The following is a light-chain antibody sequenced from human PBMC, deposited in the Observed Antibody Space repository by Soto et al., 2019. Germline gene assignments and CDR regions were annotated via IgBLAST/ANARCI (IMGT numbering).Light chain of an antibody. CDR1: QSVSSS. Sequence: ENVLTQSPGTLSLKPGERATLSCRASQSVSSSRLAWYQQKPGQAPRLLIYDVSNRASGIPARFSGSGSETDFTLTISSLEPEDFAVYYCQQRSDWPLPFGQG. V-gene: IGKV3-11*01. J-gene: IGKJ5*01. CDR3: QQRSDWPLP. CDR2: DVS.